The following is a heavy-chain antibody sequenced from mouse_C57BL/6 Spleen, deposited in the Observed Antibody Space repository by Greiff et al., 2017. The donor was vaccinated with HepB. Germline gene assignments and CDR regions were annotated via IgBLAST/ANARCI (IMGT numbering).Heavy chain of an antibody. Sequence: VQLQQSGPGLVKPSQSLSLTCSVTGYSITSGYYWNWIRQFPGNKLEWMGYISYDGSNNYNPSLKNRISITRDTSKNQFFLKLNSVTTEDTATYYCARDTDYGPLYFDYWGQGTTLTVSS. V-gene: IGHV3-6*01. CDR1: GYSITSGYY. CDR2: ISYDGSN. CDR3: ARDTDYGPLYFDY. J-gene: IGHJ2*01. D-gene: IGHD1-1*01.